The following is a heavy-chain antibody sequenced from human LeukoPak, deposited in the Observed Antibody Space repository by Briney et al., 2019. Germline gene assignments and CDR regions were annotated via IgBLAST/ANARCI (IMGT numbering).Heavy chain of an antibody. D-gene: IGHD3-3*01. Sequence: GASVKVSCKASGYTFTGYYMHWVRQAPGQGLEWMGWINPNSGGTNYAKKFQGRVTMTRDTSISTAYMELSRLRSDDTAVYYCARDNPITIFGVVNFAFDIWGQGTMVTVSS. CDR1: GYTFTGYY. CDR2: INPNSGGT. J-gene: IGHJ3*02. V-gene: IGHV1-2*02. CDR3: ARDNPITIFGVVNFAFDI.